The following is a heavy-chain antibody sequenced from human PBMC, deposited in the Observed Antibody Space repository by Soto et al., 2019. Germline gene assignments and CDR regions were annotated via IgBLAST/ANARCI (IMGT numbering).Heavy chain of an antibody. V-gene: IGHV1-2*04. Sequence: AAVKVSCKASGYTFTGYYMHGVRQAPGQGLEWMGWINPNSGGTNYAQKFQGWVTMTRDTSISTAYMELSRLRSDDTAVYYCARAGYSGYGPNWFDPWGQGTLVTVSS. J-gene: IGHJ5*02. CDR1: GYTFTGYY. CDR3: ARAGYSGYGPNWFDP. CDR2: INPNSGGT. D-gene: IGHD5-12*01.